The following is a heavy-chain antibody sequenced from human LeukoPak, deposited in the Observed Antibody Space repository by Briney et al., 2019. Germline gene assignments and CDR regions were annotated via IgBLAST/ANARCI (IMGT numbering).Heavy chain of an antibody. CDR3: AKGRLAGTGGYYYYYMDV. V-gene: IGHV3-53*01. D-gene: IGHD6-19*01. J-gene: IGHJ6*03. CDR2: IYSGGST. CDR1: GFTVSSNY. Sequence: GGSLRLSCAASGFTVSSNYMSWVRQAPGKGLEWVSVIYSGGSTYYADSVKGRFTISRDNSKNTLYLQMNSLRAEDTAVYYCAKGRLAGTGGYYYYYMDVWGKGTTVTISS.